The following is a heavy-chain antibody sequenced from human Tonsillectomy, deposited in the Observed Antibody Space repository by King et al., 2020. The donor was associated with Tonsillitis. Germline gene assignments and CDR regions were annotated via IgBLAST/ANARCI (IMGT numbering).Heavy chain of an antibody. J-gene: IGHJ4*02. V-gene: IGHV3-7*01. Sequence: DVQLVESGGGLVQPGGSLRLSCAASGFTFSSYWMSWVRQAPGKGLEWVANIKQDGSEKYYVDSVKGRFTISRDNAKNSLYLQMNRLRAEDTAVYYCATTPTAMVTRVGFDYWGQGTLVTVSS. CDR3: ATTPTAMVTRVGFDY. CDR2: IKQDGSEK. D-gene: IGHD5-18*01. CDR1: GFTFSSYW.